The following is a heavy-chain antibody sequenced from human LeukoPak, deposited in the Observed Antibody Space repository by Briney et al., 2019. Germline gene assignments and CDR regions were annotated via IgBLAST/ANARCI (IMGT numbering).Heavy chain of an antibody. CDR2: ISGSGGTT. D-gene: IGHD3-10*01. J-gene: IGHJ4*02. CDR1: GFTFSSYS. CDR3: AKGVSYYFDC. V-gene: IGHV3-23*01. Sequence: TGGSLRLSCAASGFTFSSYSMSWVRQAPGKGLEWVSVISGSGGTTQHADSVQGRFTISRDNSKNTLYLQMNSLRADDTAFYYCAKGVSYYFDCWGQGTLVTVSS.